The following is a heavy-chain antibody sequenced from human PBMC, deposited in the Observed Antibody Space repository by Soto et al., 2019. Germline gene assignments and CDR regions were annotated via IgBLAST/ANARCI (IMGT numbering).Heavy chain of an antibody. CDR2: INPDSGGT. Sequence: SAVKVSCKGCVYTFSDYYMHWVRQAPGQGLEWMGWINPDSGGTKYTQKFQGRVTMTRDTSISTAYMELSGLRSDATAVYYCTRTVRYYNLDYWG. V-gene: IGHV1-2*02. CDR3: TRTVRYYNLDY. J-gene: IGHJ4*01. CDR1: VYTFSDYY. D-gene: IGHD1-26*01.